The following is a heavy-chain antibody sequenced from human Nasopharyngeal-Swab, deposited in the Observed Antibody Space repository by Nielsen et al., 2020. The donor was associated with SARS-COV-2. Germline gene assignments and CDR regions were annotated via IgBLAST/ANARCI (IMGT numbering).Heavy chain of an antibody. Sequence: GESLKISCAASGFTFSRYWIHWVRQAPGRGLEWLSHISGSGTTIYSADSMKGRLTISRDSSKNTLYLQMDSLRGEDTAVYYCARDAPAHYGAFYWGRGTLVTVSS. CDR3: ARDAPAHYGAFY. V-gene: IGHV3-48*01. D-gene: IGHD4-17*01. CDR2: ISGSGTTI. CDR1: GFTFSRYW. J-gene: IGHJ4*02.